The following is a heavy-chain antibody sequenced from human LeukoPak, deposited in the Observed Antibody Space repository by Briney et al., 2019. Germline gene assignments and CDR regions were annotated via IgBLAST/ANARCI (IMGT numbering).Heavy chain of an antibody. J-gene: IGHJ4*02. V-gene: IGHV3-48*01. CDR1: GFTFGSYS. Sequence: GGSLRLSCAASGFTFGSYSMNWVRQALGKGLEWVSYISSSSSTIYYADSVKGRFTISRDNAKNSLYLQMNSLRAEDTAVYYCARSNQWELLQLDYWGQGTLVTVSS. CDR3: ARSNQWELLQLDY. CDR2: ISSSSSTI. D-gene: IGHD1-26*01.